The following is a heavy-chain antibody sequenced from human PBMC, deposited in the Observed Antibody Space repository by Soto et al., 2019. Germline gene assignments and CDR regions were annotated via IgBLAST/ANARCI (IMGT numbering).Heavy chain of an antibody. Sequence: SETLSLTCTVSGGSISSSSYYWGWIRQPPGKGLEWIGSIYYSGSTYYNPSLKSRVTISVDTSKNQFSLKLSSVTAADTAVYYCARLSGYYDFWSGYYRTELYYYYYGMDVWGQGTTVTVS. CDR2: IYYSGST. V-gene: IGHV4-39*01. D-gene: IGHD3-3*01. CDR1: GGSISSSSYY. CDR3: ARLSGYYDFWSGYYRTELYYYYYGMDV. J-gene: IGHJ6*02.